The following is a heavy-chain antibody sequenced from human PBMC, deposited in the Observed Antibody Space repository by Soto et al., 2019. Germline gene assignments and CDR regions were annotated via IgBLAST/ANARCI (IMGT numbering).Heavy chain of an antibody. Sequence: PSETLSLTCTVSDDSISSGGYYWSWIRQHPGKGLEWIGYIYGTGNMYYKSSLKSRLTFSVDTSKNHFSLKLTSVTAADTALYYCARDYFDSSDYTTNWFDPWGQGTLVTVSS. CDR1: DDSISSGGYY. J-gene: IGHJ5*02. D-gene: IGHD3-22*01. V-gene: IGHV4-31*03. CDR3: ARDYFDSSDYTTNWFDP. CDR2: IYGTGNM.